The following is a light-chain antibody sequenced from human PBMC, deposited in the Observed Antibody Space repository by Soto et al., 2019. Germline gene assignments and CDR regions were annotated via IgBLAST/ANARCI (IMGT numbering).Light chain of an antibody. Sequence: QSALTQPASVSGSPGQSITISCTGTSSDVGSHNFVSWYQQRPGKAPKLMIFEVTKRPSGVSSRFSASKSGNTASLTISGVQAEDEADYYCSSHAGNNNYVFGTGTKLTVL. CDR3: SSHAGNNNYV. J-gene: IGLJ1*01. CDR1: SSDVGSHNF. V-gene: IGLV2-23*02. CDR2: EVT.